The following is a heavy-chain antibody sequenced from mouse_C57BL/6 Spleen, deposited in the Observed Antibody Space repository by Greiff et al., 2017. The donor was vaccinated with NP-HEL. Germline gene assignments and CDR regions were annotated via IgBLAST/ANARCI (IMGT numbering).Heavy chain of an antibody. V-gene: IGHV1-80*01. CDR1: GYAFSSYW. D-gene: IGHD1-1*01. CDR3: ARAGDYGYFDY. J-gene: IGHJ2*01. CDR2: IYPGDGDT. Sequence: VKLQQSGAELVKPGASVKISCKASGYAFSSYWMNWVKQRPGKGLEWIGQIYPGDGDTNYNGKFKGKATLTADKSSSTAYMQLSSLTSEDSAVYFCARAGDYGYFDYWGQGTTLTVSS.